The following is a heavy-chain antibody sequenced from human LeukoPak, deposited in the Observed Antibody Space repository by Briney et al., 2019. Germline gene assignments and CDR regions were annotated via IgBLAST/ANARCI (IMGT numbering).Heavy chain of an antibody. J-gene: IGHJ3*02. Sequence: PSETLSLTCIVSGGSISSYYWSWIRQPPGKGLEWIGYIYYSGSTNYNPSLKSRVTISVDTSKNQFSLKLSSVTAADTAVSYCARVIAVAGAFNAFDIWGQGTMVTVSS. V-gene: IGHV4-59*01. D-gene: IGHD6-19*01. CDR2: IYYSGST. CDR1: GGSISSYY. CDR3: ARVIAVAGAFNAFDI.